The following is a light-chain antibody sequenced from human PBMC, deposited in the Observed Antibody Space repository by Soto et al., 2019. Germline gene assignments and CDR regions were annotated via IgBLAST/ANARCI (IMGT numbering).Light chain of an antibody. Sequence: DIQMTQSPSSVSAAVGDRVTITCRASQGIRSWLAWYQQRPGKAPKLLISAASSLQSAVPSRFSGSGSGTDFTLTISSLQPDDFATYYCQQSDTFPATFGGGTKVEIK. CDR1: QGIRSW. V-gene: IGKV1D-12*01. CDR3: QQSDTFPAT. CDR2: AAS. J-gene: IGKJ4*01.